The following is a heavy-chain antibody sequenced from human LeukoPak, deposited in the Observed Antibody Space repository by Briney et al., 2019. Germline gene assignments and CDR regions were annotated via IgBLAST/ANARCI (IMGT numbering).Heavy chain of an antibody. D-gene: IGHD2-15*01. CDR1: GYSISSGYY. J-gene: IGHJ4*02. Sequence: SETLSLTCAVSGYSISSGYYWGWIRQPPGKGLEWIGSIYHSGSTYYNPSLKSRVTISVDTSKNQFSLKLSSVTAADTAAYYCAREYCSGGSCSGLDYWGQGTLVTVSS. CDR2: IYHSGST. V-gene: IGHV4-38-2*02. CDR3: AREYCSGGSCSGLDY.